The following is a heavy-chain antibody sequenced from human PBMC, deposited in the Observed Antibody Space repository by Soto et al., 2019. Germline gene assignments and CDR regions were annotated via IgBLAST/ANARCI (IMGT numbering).Heavy chain of an antibody. V-gene: IGHV4-4*02. CDR1: GDSLSGSNW. CDR3: VRNVGFYLEF. Sequence: QVQLQESGPGLLEPSGTLSLTCAVAGDSLSGSNWWSWVRQSPGKGLEWIGEIHHGGGTNHNPSLKSRVTISVDKSKYQVSLRLSSVTAADTAVYYCVRNVGFYLEFWGQGTLVTVSS. D-gene: IGHD2-2*03. CDR2: IHHGGGT. J-gene: IGHJ4*02.